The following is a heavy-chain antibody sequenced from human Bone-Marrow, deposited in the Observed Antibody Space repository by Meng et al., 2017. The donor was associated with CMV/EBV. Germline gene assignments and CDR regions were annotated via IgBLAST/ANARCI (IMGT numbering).Heavy chain of an antibody. D-gene: IGHD6-13*01. V-gene: IGHV4-39*01. CDR3: ARHSSSWWRFDP. Sequence: TVSGGSSRSGSYYWGRTRQPPGKGLEWIGSIYYRRCTYYIPSLKSRVTISVDTSKNQFSLKLSSVTAADTAVYYCARHSSSWWRFDPWGQGTLVTVSS. CDR1: GGSSRSGSYY. CDR2: IYYRRCT. J-gene: IGHJ5*02.